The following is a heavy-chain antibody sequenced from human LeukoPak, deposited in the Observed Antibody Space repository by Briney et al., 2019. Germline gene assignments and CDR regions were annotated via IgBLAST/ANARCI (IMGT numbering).Heavy chain of an antibody. CDR3: ARAEGGIVGATTGMNY. Sequence: ASVKVSCKASGYTFTSYGISWVRQAPGQGLEWMGIINPSGGSTSYAQKFQGRVTMTRDMSTSTVYMELSSLRSEDTAVYYCARAEGGIVGATTGMNYWGQGTLVTVSS. CDR2: INPSGGST. J-gene: IGHJ4*02. V-gene: IGHV1-46*01. CDR1: GYTFTSYG. D-gene: IGHD1-26*01.